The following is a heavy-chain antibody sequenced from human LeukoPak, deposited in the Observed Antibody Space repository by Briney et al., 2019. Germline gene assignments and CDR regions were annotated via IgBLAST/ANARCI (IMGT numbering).Heavy chain of an antibody. CDR3: ARATAGAPRDY. D-gene: IGHD2-21*02. V-gene: IGHV3-48*03. CDR1: GFTFSSYE. Sequence: QPGGSLRLSCAASGFTFSSYEMNWVRQAPGKGLEWASYISSSGSTIYYADSVKGRFTISRDNAKNSLYLQMNSLRAEDTAVYYCARATAGAPRDYWGQGTLVTVSS. J-gene: IGHJ4*02. CDR2: ISSSGSTI.